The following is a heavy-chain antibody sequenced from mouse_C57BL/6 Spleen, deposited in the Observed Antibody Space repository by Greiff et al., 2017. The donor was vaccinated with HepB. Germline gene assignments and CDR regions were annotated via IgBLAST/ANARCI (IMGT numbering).Heavy chain of an antibody. D-gene: IGHD2-5*01. Sequence: QVQLQQSGPGLVQPSQSLSITCTVSGFSLTSYGVHWVRQSPGKGLEWLGVIWSGGSTDYNAAFISRLSISKDNSKSQVFFKMNSLQADDTAIYYCARTYYSNYSYWYFDVWGTGTTVTVSS. J-gene: IGHJ1*03. CDR3: ARTYYSNYSYWYFDV. V-gene: IGHV2-2*01. CDR2: IWSGGST. CDR1: GFSLTSYG.